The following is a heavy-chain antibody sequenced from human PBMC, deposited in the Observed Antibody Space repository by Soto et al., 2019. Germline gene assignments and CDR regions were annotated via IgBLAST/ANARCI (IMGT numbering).Heavy chain of an antibody. V-gene: IGHV3-30*18. CDR2: ISYDGSNK. Sequence: GGSLRLSCAASGFTFSSYGMHWVRQAPGKGLEWVAVISYDGSNKYYADSVKGRFTISRDNSKNTLYLQMNSLRAEDTAVYYCAKDRSLLWFGELLAWGQGTLVTVSS. D-gene: IGHD3-10*01. CDR1: GFTFSSYG. J-gene: IGHJ5*02. CDR3: AKDRSLLWFGELLA.